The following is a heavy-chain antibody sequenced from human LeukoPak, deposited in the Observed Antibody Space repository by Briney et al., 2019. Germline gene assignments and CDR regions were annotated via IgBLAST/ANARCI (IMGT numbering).Heavy chain of an antibody. Sequence: SETLSLTCTVSGGSISSYYWSWIRQPPGKGLEWIGEINHSGSTNYNPSLKSRVTISVDTSKNQFSLKLSSVTAADTAVYYCARKGSCGGDCFRFDPWGQGTLVTVSS. J-gene: IGHJ5*02. CDR3: ARKGSCGGDCFRFDP. D-gene: IGHD2-21*02. CDR1: GGSISSYY. V-gene: IGHV4-34*01. CDR2: INHSGST.